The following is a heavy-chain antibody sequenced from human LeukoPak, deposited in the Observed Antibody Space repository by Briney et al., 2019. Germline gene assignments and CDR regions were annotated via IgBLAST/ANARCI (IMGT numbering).Heavy chain of an antibody. CDR1: GFTFSTYD. CDR2: ISGSGGNT. J-gene: IGHJ4*02. V-gene: IGHV3-23*01. CDR3: ARGGNRFDY. Sequence: PGGSLRLSCAASGFTFSTYDMSWVRQAPGKGLEWVSGISGSGGNTYYADSVKGRFTISRDNSKNRLYLQMNSLRPEDTAVYYCARGGNRFDYWGQGTLVTVSS. D-gene: IGHD1-14*01.